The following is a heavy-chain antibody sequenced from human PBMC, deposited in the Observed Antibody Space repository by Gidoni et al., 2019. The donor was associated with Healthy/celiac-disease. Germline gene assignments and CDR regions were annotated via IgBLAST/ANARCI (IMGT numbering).Heavy chain of an antibody. CDR1: GFTFSSYG. CDR3: AKDRDDYYFDY. V-gene: IGHV3-30*18. J-gene: IGHJ4*02. CDR2: ISYDGSNK. Sequence: QVQLVESGGGVVQPGRSLSLSCAASGFTFSSYGMHWVRQAPGKGLEWVAVISYDGSNKYYADSVKGRFTISRDNSKNTLYLQMNSLRAEDTAVYYCAKDRDDYYFDYWGQGTLVTVSS. D-gene: IGHD2-21*02.